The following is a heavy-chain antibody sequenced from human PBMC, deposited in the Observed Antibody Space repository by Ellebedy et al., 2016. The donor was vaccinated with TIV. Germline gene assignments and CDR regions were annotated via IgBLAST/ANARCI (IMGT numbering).Heavy chain of an antibody. CDR2: ISSSSSYI. Sequence: GESLKISCAASGFTFSSYSMNWVRQAPGKGLEWVSSISSSSSYIYYADSVKGRFTISRDNAKNSLYLQMNSLRAEDTAVYYCARVTPSIAAAGIDYWGQGTLVTVSS. V-gene: IGHV3-21*01. J-gene: IGHJ4*02. CDR1: GFTFSSYS. CDR3: ARVTPSIAAAGIDY. D-gene: IGHD6-13*01.